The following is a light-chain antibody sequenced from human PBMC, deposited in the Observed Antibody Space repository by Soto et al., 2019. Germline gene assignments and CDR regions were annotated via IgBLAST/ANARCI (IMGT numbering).Light chain of an antibody. V-gene: IGLV2-23*03. Sequence: QSALTQPASVSGSPGQSITISCTGTSSDVGSYSLVSWYQQHPDKAPKLMIYEGSKRPSGVSNRFSGSKSGNTASLTISGLQAEDEADYYCCSYAGSSSFVVFGGGTKVTVL. CDR3: CSYAGSSSFVV. J-gene: IGLJ2*01. CDR2: EGS. CDR1: SSDVGSYSL.